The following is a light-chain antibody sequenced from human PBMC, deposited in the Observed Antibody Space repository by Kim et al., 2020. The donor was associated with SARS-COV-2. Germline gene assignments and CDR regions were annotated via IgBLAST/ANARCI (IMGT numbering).Light chain of an antibody. CDR2: ANN. V-gene: IGLV1-40*01. Sequence: GVNMTCTGSRCKIGAGYDVNWYQQSPGTARKLLISANNNRPSGVPDRFSGARSVTSASLAITGLQAEDEADYYCQSYDSSLSVVLFGGGTQLTVL. J-gene: IGLJ2*01. CDR1: RCKIGAGYD. CDR3: QSYDSSLSVVL.